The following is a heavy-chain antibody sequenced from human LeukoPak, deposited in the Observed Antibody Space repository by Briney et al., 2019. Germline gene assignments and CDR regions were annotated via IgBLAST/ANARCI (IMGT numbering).Heavy chain of an antibody. CDR1: GGSFSGYY. V-gene: IGHV4-34*01. CDR3: ARGRGGFDP. Sequence: SETLSLTCAVYGGSFSGYYWSWIRQPPGKGLEWIGEINHSGSTNYNPSLKSRVTISVDTSKNQFSLKLSSVTAADTAVYYCARGRGGFDPWGQGTLVTVSS. CDR2: INHSGST. D-gene: IGHD3-10*01. J-gene: IGHJ5*02.